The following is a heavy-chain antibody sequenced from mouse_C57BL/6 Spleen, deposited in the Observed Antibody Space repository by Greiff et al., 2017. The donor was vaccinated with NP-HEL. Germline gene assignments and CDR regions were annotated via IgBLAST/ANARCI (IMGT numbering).Heavy chain of an antibody. CDR3: ARSIRQLRSWLAY. Sequence: EVQLQQSGPELVKPGASVKLSCKASGYTFTDYNMNWVKQSHGKSLEWIAAINPDYGTTSYNQKFKGKATLTVDQSSSTANMQLNSLTSEDSAVYDCARSIRQLRSWLAYWGQGTLVTVSA. CDR1: GYTFTDYN. V-gene: IGHV1-39*01. D-gene: IGHD3-2*02. J-gene: IGHJ3*01. CDR2: INPDYGTT.